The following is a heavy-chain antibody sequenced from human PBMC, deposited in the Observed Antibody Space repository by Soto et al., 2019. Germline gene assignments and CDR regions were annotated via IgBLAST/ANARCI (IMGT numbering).Heavy chain of an antibody. J-gene: IGHJ5*02. CDR2: ISPYNGDT. CDR3: VRDVSSGYRGWWDP. Sequence: GASVKVSCKTSGYTFTSYGISWVRQAPGQGLEWMGLISPYNGDTIYARKFQGRVIVTADTATSTVYMELRSLRSDDTAVYYCVRDVSSGYRGWWDPWGQGTLVTVSS. D-gene: IGHD5-18*01. CDR1: GYTFTSYG. V-gene: IGHV1-18*01.